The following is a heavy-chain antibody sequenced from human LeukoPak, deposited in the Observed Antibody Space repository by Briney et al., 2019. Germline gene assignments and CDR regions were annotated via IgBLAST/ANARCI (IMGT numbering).Heavy chain of an antibody. D-gene: IGHD2-15*01. CDR3: ARDLTWCSGGSCPEIN. Sequence: SVKVSCKASGYTFTSYYMHWVRQAPGQGLEWMGGIIPLFGTANYAQKFQGRVTITTDESTSTAYMGLSSLRSEDTAVYYCARDLTWCSGGSCPEINWGQGTLVTVSS. CDR1: GYTFTSYY. J-gene: IGHJ4*02. V-gene: IGHV1-69*05. CDR2: IIPLFGTA.